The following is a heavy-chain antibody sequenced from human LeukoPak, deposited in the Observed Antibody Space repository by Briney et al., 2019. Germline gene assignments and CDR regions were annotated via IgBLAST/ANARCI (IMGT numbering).Heavy chain of an antibody. CDR1: GGSITSYY. Sequence: SETLSLTCTVSGGSITSYYRSWIRQSPGKGLEWIGYIYYSGGTKYNPSLNSRVTISIDTSNNQFSLKLNSATAADTAVYYCARDVVPYSALGQGTLVTVSS. D-gene: IGHD2-15*01. J-gene: IGHJ5*02. CDR3: ARDVVPYSA. V-gene: IGHV4-59*01. CDR2: IYYSGGT.